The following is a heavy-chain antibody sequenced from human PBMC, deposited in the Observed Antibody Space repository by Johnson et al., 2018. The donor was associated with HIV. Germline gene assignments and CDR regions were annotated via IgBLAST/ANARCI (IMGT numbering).Heavy chain of an antibody. J-gene: IGHJ3*02. CDR2: ISYDGSNN. CDR3: ARDRGGPVRDDAFDI. D-gene: IGHD3-10*01. CDR1: GFTFSSYG. V-gene: IGHV3-30*03. Sequence: QVQLVESGGGVVQPGRSLRLSCAASGFTFSSYGMHWVRQAPGKGLEWVAVISYDGSNNYYADSVKGRFTISRDNAKNSLYLQMNSLRAEDTAVYYCARDRGGPVRDDAFDIWGQGTMVTVSS.